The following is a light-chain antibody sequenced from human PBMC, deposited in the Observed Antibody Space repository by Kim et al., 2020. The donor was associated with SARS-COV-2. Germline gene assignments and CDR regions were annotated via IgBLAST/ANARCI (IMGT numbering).Light chain of an antibody. V-gene: IGKV1-5*03. J-gene: IGKJ4*01. CDR2: ESS. CDR3: QQYIRSRGLT. Sequence: DIQMTQSPSTLSVSVGDRVTITCRASQSIGTWLAWYQQKPGKAPRLLIYESSNLDSGVPSRFSGSGSGTEFTLTISSLQTDDFATYYCQQYIRSRGLTFGGGTKVDIK. CDR1: QSIGTW.